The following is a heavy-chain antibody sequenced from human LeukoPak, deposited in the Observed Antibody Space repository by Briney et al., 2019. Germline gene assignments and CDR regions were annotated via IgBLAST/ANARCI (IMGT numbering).Heavy chain of an antibody. CDR2: IYYSGGT. V-gene: IGHV4-30-4*08. Sequence: KSSQTLSLTCTVSGGSISSGDYYWTWIRQPPGKGLEWIGHIYYSGGTYYNPSLKSRVTISVDTSKNQFSLKLTSVTAADTAVYYCARLGITRILAQTGFDYWGQGALVTVSS. J-gene: IGHJ4*02. D-gene: IGHD3-22*01. CDR1: GGSISSGDYY. CDR3: ARLGITRILAQTGFDY.